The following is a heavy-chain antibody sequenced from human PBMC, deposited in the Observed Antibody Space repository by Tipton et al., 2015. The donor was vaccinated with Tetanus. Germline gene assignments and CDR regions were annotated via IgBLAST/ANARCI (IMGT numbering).Heavy chain of an antibody. CDR1: GFIFSSYG. CDR3: AREADCSGGSCFSGDFDT. D-gene: IGHD2-15*01. V-gene: IGHV3-33*01. CDR2: SWYDGTDK. Sequence: SGFIFSSYGIHWVRQAPGKGLEWLAVSWYDGTDKYYADSVKGRSTISRDNSKNTLYLQMNSLRAEDTALYYCAREADCSGGSCFSGDFDTWGQGTQVTVSS. J-gene: IGHJ4*02.